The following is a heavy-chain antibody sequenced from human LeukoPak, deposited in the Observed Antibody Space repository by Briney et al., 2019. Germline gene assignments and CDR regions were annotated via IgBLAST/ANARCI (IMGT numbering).Heavy chain of an antibody. V-gene: IGHV4-59*08. J-gene: IGHJ5*02. CDR2: TYYGGST. Sequence: SETLSLTCTVSGGSIRSYHWSWIRQPPGKGLEWIAYTYYGGSTDYNPSLKSRVTISVDTSKNQFSLKLNSVTAADTAVYYCARGVSMVRGVVYHNWFDPWGQGNLVTVSS. CDR1: GGSIRSYH. CDR3: ARGVSMVRGVVYHNWFDP. D-gene: IGHD3-10*01.